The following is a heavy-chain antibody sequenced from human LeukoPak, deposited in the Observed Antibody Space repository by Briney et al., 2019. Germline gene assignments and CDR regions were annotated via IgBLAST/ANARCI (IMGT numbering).Heavy chain of an antibody. CDR3: ARSGITPFRVLNWLDP. V-gene: IGHV4-39*01. J-gene: IGHJ5*02. Sequence: SETLSLTCTVSGGSNSNSSYYWGWIRQPPGKALVWIGNIYYSGSTYYNPSLKSRVTISVDTSENQFSLKLSSVTAADTSMYYCARSGITPFRVLNWLDPWGQGILVTVSS. CDR2: IYYSGST. D-gene: IGHD3-3*01. CDR1: GGSNSNSSYY.